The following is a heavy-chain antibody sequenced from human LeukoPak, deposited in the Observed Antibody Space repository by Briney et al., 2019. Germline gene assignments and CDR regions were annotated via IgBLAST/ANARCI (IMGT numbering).Heavy chain of an antibody. CDR2: ISAYNGNT. V-gene: IGHV1-18*01. D-gene: IGHD3-22*01. Sequence: ASVKVSCKASGYTFTSYGISWVRQAPGQGLEWTGWISAYNGNTNYAQKLQGRVTMTTDTSTSTAYMELRSLRSDDTAVYYCARAYYYDSSGYYRLMDYWGQGTLVTVSS. J-gene: IGHJ4*02. CDR1: GYTFTSYG. CDR3: ARAYYYDSSGYYRLMDY.